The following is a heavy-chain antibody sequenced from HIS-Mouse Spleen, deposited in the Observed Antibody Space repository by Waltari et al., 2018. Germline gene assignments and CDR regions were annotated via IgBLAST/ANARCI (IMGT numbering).Heavy chain of an antibody. Sequence: QVQLVESGGGVVQPGRSLRLSCAASGFTFRTYPKHWVRQAPGKGLEWVAVIAYDGSNKYYADSVKGRFTISRDNSKNTLYLQMNSLRAEDTAVYYCARGAVAGDAFDIWGQGTMVTVSS. CDR3: ARGAVAGDAFDI. CDR2: IAYDGSNK. V-gene: IGHV3-30*04. J-gene: IGHJ3*02. D-gene: IGHD6-19*01. CDR1: GFTFRTYP.